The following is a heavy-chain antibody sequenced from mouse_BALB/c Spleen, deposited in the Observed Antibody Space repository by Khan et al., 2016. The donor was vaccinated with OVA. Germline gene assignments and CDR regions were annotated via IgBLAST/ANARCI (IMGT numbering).Heavy chain of an antibody. CDR1: GYSITSDYA. CDR2: INYSGST. V-gene: IGHV3-2*02. D-gene: IGHD4-1*01. Sequence: VQLKESGPGLVKPSQSLSLTCTVTGYSITSDYAWNWIRQFPGNKLEWMGYINYSGSTTYNPSLKSRISITRDTSKSQFFLQLSSVTTEDTATYYCASELGRYYAMDYWGQGTSVTVSS. J-gene: IGHJ4*01. CDR3: ASELGRYYAMDY.